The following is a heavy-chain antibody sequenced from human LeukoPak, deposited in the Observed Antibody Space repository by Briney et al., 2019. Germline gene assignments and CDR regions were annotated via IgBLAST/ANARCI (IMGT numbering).Heavy chain of an antibody. CDR2: IKQDGSDK. D-gene: IGHD2-21*02. CDR1: GFSFLNYW. J-gene: IGHJ3*02. V-gene: IGHV3-7*01. CDR3: ARDDKSGGCDRGGDCYGAFDI. Sequence: GGSLRLSCVASGFSFLNYWMTWVRQAPGKGLEWVANIKQDGSDKYYVDSVKGRFIISRDNAKNSLYLQMNSLRAEDTAVYYCARDDKSGGCDRGGDCYGAFDIWGQGTMVTVSS.